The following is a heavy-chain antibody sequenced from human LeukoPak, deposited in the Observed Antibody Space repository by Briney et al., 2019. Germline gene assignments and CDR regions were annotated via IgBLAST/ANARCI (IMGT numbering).Heavy chain of an antibody. D-gene: IGHD6-19*01. CDR1: GFSFSNHE. V-gene: IGHV3-48*03. CDR3: ARGRVGQWLVDAFDI. Sequence: PGGSPRLSCAASGFSFSNHEMSWVRQAPGKGLEWVSYISRSGSTIYYADSLKGRFTISRNNAKNSLYLHIDSLRAEDTAVYYCARGRVGQWLVDAFDIWGQGTMVTVSS. CDR2: ISRSGSTI. J-gene: IGHJ3*02.